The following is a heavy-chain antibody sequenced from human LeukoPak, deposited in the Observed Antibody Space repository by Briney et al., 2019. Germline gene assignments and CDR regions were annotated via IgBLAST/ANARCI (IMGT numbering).Heavy chain of an antibody. Sequence: ASVKVSCKASGYAFTGYYLHWVRQAPGQGLEWMGWINPNSGNTNYAQKFQGRVTMTRDTSISTAYMELSRLRSDDTAVYYCARVMATIVDYWGQGTLVTVSS. V-gene: IGHV1-2*02. CDR3: ARVMATIVDY. CDR1: GYAFTGYY. D-gene: IGHD5-24*01. CDR2: INPNSGNT. J-gene: IGHJ4*02.